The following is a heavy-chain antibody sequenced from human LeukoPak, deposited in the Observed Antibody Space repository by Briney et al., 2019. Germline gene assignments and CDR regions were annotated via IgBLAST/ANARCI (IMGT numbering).Heavy chain of an antibody. CDR2: ITRSSTST. D-gene: IGHD1-20*01. CDR3: ARDNWNDAPGGFDP. CDR1: GFTFSSYS. J-gene: IGHJ5*02. Sequence: KTGGSLRLSCAASGFTFSSYSMNWVRQAPGKGLEWVSSITRSSTSTYYTDSVRGRFTISRDNAKNSLYLQMNSLRAEDTAVYYCARDNWNDAPGGFDPWDQGTLVTVSS. V-gene: IGHV3-21*01.